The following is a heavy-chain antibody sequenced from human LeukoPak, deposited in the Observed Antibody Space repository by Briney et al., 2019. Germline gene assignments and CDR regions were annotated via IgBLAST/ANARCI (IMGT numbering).Heavy chain of an antibody. CDR1: GFTFSSYA. Sequence: GGSLRLSCAASGFTFSSYAMHWVRQAPGKGLEWVAVISYDGSNKYYADSVKGRFTISRDNSKNTLYLQMNSLRAEDTAVYYCARPNYGFIDYWGQGTLVTVSS. CDR2: ISYDGSNK. J-gene: IGHJ4*02. D-gene: IGHD4-17*01. V-gene: IGHV3-30-3*01. CDR3: ARPNYGFIDY.